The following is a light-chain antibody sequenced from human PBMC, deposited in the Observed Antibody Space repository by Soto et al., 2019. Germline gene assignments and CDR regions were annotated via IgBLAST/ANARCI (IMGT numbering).Light chain of an antibody. J-gene: IGKJ5*01. CDR1: QSVASSL. V-gene: IGKV3-20*01. Sequence: EVVLTQSPGTLSLSPGERATLSCRASQSVASSLLAWYQQKPGQAPRLLIYGASSRATGSPDRFSGSGSGTDFTLTISRLDPEDFAVYYCQQYASSPITFGQGTRLEI. CDR3: QQYASSPIT. CDR2: GAS.